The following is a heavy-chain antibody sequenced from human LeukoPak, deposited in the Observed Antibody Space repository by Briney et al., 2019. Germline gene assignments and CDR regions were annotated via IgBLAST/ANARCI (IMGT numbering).Heavy chain of an antibody. D-gene: IGHD3-22*01. CDR2: IYYSGST. V-gene: IGHV4-31*03. J-gene: IGHJ4*02. Sequence: SETLSLTCTVSGGSISSGAYFWTWIRQHPGKGLEWIGYIYYSGSTYYNPSLKSRVTISADTSKNQFTLKLGSVTAADTAVYYCARGAYYDSSAYGYRGQGTLVTVSS. CDR3: ARGAYYDSSAYGY. CDR1: GGSISSGAYF.